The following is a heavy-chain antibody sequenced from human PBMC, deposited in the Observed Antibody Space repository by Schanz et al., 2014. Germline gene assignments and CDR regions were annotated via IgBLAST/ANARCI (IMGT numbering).Heavy chain of an antibody. CDR2: ILYDGSKT. V-gene: IGHV3-30*04. J-gene: IGHJ3*02. CDR1: GFSFSTYA. Sequence: QVQLVESGGGVVQPGRSLRLSCAASGFSFSTYAMHWVRQAPGKGLEWVAVILYDGSKTYYADSVKGRFTISRDNSKNTLSLQMNSLRAEDTAVYYCAREEEYGYGPGAFDIWGQGTMVTVSS. D-gene: IGHD5-18*01. CDR3: AREEEYGYGPGAFDI.